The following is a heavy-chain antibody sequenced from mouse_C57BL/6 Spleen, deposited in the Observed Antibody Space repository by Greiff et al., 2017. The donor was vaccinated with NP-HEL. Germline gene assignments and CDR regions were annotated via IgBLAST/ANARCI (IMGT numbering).Heavy chain of an antibody. V-gene: IGHV1-66*01. J-gene: IGHJ4*01. CDR3: AREGGNRAMDY. CDR1: GYSFTSYY. CDR2: IYPGSGNT. Sequence: QVQLQQSGPELVKPGASVKISCKASGYSFTSYYIHWVKQRPGQGLEWIGWIYPGSGNTKYNEKFKGKATLTADTSSSTAYRQLSSLTSEDSAVYYCAREGGNRAMDYWGQGTSVTVSS. D-gene: IGHD2-1*01.